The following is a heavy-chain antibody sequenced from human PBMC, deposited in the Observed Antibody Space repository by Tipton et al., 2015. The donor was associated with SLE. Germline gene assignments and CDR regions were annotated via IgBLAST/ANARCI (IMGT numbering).Heavy chain of an antibody. V-gene: IGHV1-18*01. CDR2: ISGHNGNT. CDR1: GYTFTSYG. D-gene: IGHD2-21*01. Sequence: QLVQSGAEVKKPGASVKVSCKASGYTFTSYGFSWVRQAPGQGLEWMGWISGHNGNTYYAQNLQGRVTMTTDTSTSTSYMELRSLRSEDTAVYYCAVNSAFAYWGQGTLVTVSS. J-gene: IGHJ4*02. CDR3: AVNSAFAY.